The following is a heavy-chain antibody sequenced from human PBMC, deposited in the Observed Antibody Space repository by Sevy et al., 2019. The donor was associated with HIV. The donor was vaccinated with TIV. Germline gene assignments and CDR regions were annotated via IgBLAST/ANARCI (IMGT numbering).Heavy chain of an antibody. CDR2: ISSSSSYT. D-gene: IGHD3-22*01. V-gene: IGHV3-11*06. CDR3: ARGGSFYYYDSSGLFDY. CDR1: GFTFSDYY. Sequence: GGSLRLSCAASGFTFSDYYMSWIRQAPGKGLEWVSCISSSSSYTNYADSVKGRFTISRDNAKNSLYLQMNSLRAEDTAVYYCARGGSFYYYDSSGLFDYWGQGSLVTVSS. J-gene: IGHJ4*02.